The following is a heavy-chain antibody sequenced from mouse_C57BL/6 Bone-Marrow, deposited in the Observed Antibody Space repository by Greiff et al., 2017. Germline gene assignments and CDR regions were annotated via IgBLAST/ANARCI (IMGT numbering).Heavy chain of an antibody. CDR2: IHPNSGST. Sequence: VQLQQPGAELVKPGASVTLSCKASGYTFTSYWMPWVKQRPGQGLEWIGLIHPNSGSTNYNEKFKSKATLTVDKSSSTAYMQLSSLTAEDSAVYYCARWLLLYWGQGTTRTVSS. J-gene: IGHJ2*01. CDR1: GYTFTSYW. CDR3: ARWLLLY. V-gene: IGHV1-64*01. D-gene: IGHD2-3*01.